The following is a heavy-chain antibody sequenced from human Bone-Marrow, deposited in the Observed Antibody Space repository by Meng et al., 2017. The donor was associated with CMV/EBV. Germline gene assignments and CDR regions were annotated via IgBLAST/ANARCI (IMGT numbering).Heavy chain of an antibody. CDR3: ARYPHPGDYYYYYGMDV. CDR1: GGSLSGYY. D-gene: IGHD1-26*01. J-gene: IGHJ6*02. CDR2: IYHSGST. Sequence: GSLRLSCAVYGGSLSGYYWSWIRQPPGKGLEWIGSIYHSGSTYYNPSLKSRVTISVDTSKNQFSLKLSSVTAADTAVYYCARYPHPGDYYYYYGMDVWGQGTTVTVSS. V-gene: IGHV4-34*10.